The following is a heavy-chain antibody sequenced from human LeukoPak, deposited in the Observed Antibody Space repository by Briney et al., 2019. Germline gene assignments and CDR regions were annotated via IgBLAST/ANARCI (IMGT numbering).Heavy chain of an antibody. D-gene: IGHD5-18*01. Sequence: GGSLRLSCAASGFTVSSKYMSWVRQAPGKGLEWVSVIYSDGSTHYADSVEGRFTISRDNSKNTLYLQMNSLRAEDTAVYYCARGTTSEVTAGDYWGQGTLVTVSS. CDR2: IYSDGST. V-gene: IGHV3-53*01. CDR3: ARGTTSEVTAGDY. J-gene: IGHJ4*02. CDR1: GFTVSSKY.